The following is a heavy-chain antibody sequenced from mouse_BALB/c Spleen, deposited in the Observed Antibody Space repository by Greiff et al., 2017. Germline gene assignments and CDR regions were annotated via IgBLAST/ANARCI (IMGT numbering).Heavy chain of an antibody. CDR2: IDPANGNT. J-gene: IGHJ2*01. Sequence: VQLQQSGAELVKPGASVKLSCTASGFNIKDTYMHWVKQRPEQGLEWIGRIDPANGNTTYDPKFPGKATITADTSSNTAYLQLSSLTSEDTAVYDCANYDGYPDDWGQGTTLTVSS. CDR3: ANYDGYPDD. D-gene: IGHD2-3*01. V-gene: IGHV14-3*02. CDR1: GFNIKDTY.